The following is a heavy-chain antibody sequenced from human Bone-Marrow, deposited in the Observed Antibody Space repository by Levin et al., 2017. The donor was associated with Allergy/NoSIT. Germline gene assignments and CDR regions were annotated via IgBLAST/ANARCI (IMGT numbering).Heavy chain of an antibody. CDR1: GGSFSGYY. CDR2: INHSGST. J-gene: IGHJ5*02. Sequence: SETLSLTCAVYGGSFSGYYWSWIRQPPGKGLEWIGEINHSGSTNYNPSLKSRVTISVDTSKNQFSLKLSSVTAADTAVYYCASRPIVGATTFSTWGQGTLVTVSS. D-gene: IGHD1-26*01. CDR3: ASRPIVGATTFST. V-gene: IGHV4-34*01.